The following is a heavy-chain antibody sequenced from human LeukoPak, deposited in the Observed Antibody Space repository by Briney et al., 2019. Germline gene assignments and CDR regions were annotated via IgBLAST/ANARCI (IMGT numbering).Heavy chain of an antibody. J-gene: IGHJ4*02. V-gene: IGHV3-23*01. D-gene: IGHD3-10*01. CDR2: ISDNGGST. CDR1: GFTFRNYA. CDR3: AKDSEFGDLLTGPY. Sequence: GGSLRLSCAASGFTFRNYAMSWVRQAPGKGLDWVSSISDNGGSTYYADSVKGRFTISRDNSKNTLYLQMNSLRAEDTAVYYCAKDSEFGDLLTGPYWGQGTLVTISS.